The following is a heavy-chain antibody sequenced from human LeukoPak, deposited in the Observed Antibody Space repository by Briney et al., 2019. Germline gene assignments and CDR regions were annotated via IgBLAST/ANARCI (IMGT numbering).Heavy chain of an antibody. V-gene: IGHV3-30*18. Sequence: PGRSLRLSCAASGFTFSSYGMHWVRQAPGKGLEWVAVISYDGSNKYYADSVKGRFTISRDNSKNTLYLQMNSLRAEDTAVYYCAKDRGSTHNYYYYYGMDVWGQGTTVTVSS. CDR1: GFTFSSYG. J-gene: IGHJ6*02. D-gene: IGHD2-2*01. CDR3: AKDRGSTHNYYYYYGMDV. CDR2: ISYDGSNK.